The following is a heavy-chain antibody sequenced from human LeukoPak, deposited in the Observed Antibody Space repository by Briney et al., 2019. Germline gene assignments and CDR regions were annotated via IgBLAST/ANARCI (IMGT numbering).Heavy chain of an antibody. Sequence: SQTLSLTCAISGDSVSSNSAAWNWIRQSPLRGFEWLGRTYYRSKWYNDYAVSVKSRITLNADTSKNQFSLQLNSVTSEDTAVYYCARDPGTGNFDYWGQGTLVTVSS. J-gene: IGHJ4*02. CDR3: ARDPGTGNFDY. D-gene: IGHD7-27*01. CDR1: GDSVSSNSAA. V-gene: IGHV6-1*01. CDR2: TYYRSKWYN.